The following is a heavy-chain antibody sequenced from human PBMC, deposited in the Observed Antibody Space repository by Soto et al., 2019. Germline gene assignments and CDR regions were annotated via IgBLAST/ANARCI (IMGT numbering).Heavy chain of an antibody. CDR3: AKDAISMVRGVNNGFDP. CDR2: ISGGGGVST. D-gene: IGHD3-10*01. CDR1: GFTFSSYA. Sequence: EVQLLESGGGLVQPGGSLTLSCAASGFTFSSYAMTWVRQAPGKGLEWVSGISGGGGVSTYYADSVKGRFTISRDNSMNTRHLQMNRLRAEDTAVYYCAKDAISMVRGVNNGFDPWGHGTLVIVSS. V-gene: IGHV3-23*01. J-gene: IGHJ5*02.